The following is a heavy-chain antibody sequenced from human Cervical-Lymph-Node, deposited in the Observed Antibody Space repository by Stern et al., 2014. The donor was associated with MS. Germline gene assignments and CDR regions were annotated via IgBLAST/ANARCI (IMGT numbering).Heavy chain of an antibody. CDR1: GGTFNTFA. CDR2: ITPLFDAT. D-gene: IGHD2-21*01. V-gene: IGHV1-69*01. Sequence: VQLEESGAEVKKPGSSVKVSCQTSGGTFNTFAIGWVRQAPGPGLEWMGGITPLFDATNYAQKFQGRLTITADESTRTVYMELSSLRFDDTAMYYCARGDSEAPIYYFDYWGQGTLVTVSS. CDR3: ARGDSEAPIYYFDY. J-gene: IGHJ4*02.